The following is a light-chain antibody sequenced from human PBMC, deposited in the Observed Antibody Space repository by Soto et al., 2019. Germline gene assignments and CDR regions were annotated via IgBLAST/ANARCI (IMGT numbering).Light chain of an antibody. J-gene: IGLJ1*01. CDR3: SSYTSLSTLV. CDR2: DVS. Sequence: QSVLTQPASVSGSPGQSITISCTGTSSDVGGYNYVSWYQQHPGKAPKLMIYDVSNRPSGVSNRFSGSKSGSTASLTISGLQDEDEADYYCSSYTSLSTLVFGTGTQVTVL. V-gene: IGLV2-14*01. CDR1: SSDVGGYNY.